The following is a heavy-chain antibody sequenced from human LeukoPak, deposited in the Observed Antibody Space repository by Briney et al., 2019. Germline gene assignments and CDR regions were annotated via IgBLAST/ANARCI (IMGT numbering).Heavy chain of an antibody. Sequence: SQTLSLTCGISGDSVPSNSTAWNWIRQSPSRGLEWLGRTYYRSKWHNDYAGSVKSRITNNPDTSKNQFALQVNSVTPEDTAVYYCAREYSSAGLAFDYWGQGTLVTVSS. V-gene: IGHV6-1*01. D-gene: IGHD6-19*01. J-gene: IGHJ4*02. CDR1: GDSVPSNSTA. CDR2: TYYRSKWHN. CDR3: AREYSSAGLAFDY.